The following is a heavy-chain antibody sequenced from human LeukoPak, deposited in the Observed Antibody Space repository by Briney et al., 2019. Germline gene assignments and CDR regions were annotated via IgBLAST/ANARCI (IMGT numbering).Heavy chain of an antibody. V-gene: IGHV3-49*02. CDR3: TRDHPQVGPGRDY. D-gene: IGHD2-15*01. J-gene: IGHJ4*02. Sequence: FTISRDDSKSIAYLQMNSLKTEDTAVYYCTRDHPQVGPGRDYWGQGTLVTVSS.